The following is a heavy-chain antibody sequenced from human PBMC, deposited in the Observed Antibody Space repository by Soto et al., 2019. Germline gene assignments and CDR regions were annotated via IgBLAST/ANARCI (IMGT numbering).Heavy chain of an antibody. D-gene: IGHD4-17*01. Sequence: ETLSLTCTVSGCSVPNSSYYWGWIRQSPGKGLEWIGIVYYRGRSYSKSSVKSRVTISVDTSKNRFSLSLNSVTASDTAVYFCVSQRTTVPTQAYFDYWGPGALVTVSS. CDR2: VYYRGRS. V-gene: IGHV4-39*01. J-gene: IGHJ4*02. CDR1: GCSVPNSSYY. CDR3: VSQRTTVPTQAYFDY.